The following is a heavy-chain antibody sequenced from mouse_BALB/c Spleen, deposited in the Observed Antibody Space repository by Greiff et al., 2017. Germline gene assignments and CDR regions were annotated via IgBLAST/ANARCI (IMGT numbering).Heavy chain of an antibody. CDR1: GFTFSSYA. CDR3: ARDRYEFAY. D-gene: IGHD2-3*01. CDR2: ISSGGSYT. V-gene: IGHV5-9-4*01. J-gene: IGHJ3*01. Sequence: EVQRVESGGGLVKPGGSLKLSCAASGFTFSSYAMSWVRQSPEKRLEWVAEISSGGSYTYYPDTVTGRFTISRDNAKNTLYLEMSSLRSEDTAMYYCARDRYEFAYWGQGTLVTVSA.